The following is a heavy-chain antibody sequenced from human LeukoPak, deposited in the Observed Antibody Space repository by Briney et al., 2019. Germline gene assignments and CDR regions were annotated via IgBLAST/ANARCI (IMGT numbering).Heavy chain of an antibody. D-gene: IGHD6-13*01. J-gene: IGHJ5*02. CDR3: AKDPDSSWYRDWFDP. V-gene: IGHV1-2*02. CDR2: INPNSGGT. Sequence: ASVKVSCKASGYTFTGYYMHWVRQAPGQGLEWMGWINPNSGGTNYAQKFQGRVTMTRDTSISTAYMELSRLRAEDTALYYCAKDPDSSWYRDWFDPWGQGTLVTVSS. CDR1: GYTFTGYY.